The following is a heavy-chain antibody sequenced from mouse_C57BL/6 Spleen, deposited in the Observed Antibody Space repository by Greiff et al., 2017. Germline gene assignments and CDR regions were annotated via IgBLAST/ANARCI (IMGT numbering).Heavy chain of an antibody. V-gene: IGHV1-63*01. CDR3: ARGNYDHDGGNYAMDY. CDR1: GYTFTNYW. Sequence: VKLVESGAELVRPGTSVKMSCKASGYTFTNYWIGWAKQRPGHGLEWIGDIYPGGGYTNYNEKFKGKATLTADKSSSTAYMQFSSLTSEDSAIYYCARGNYDHDGGNYAMDYWGQGTSVTVSS. J-gene: IGHJ4*01. D-gene: IGHD2-4*01. CDR2: IYPGGGYT.